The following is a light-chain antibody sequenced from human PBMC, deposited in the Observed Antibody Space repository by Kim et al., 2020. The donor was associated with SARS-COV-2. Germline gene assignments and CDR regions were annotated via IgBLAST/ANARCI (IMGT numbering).Light chain of an antibody. CDR1: ISYIGGYNY. CDR3: SSITSSSTGV. CDR2: DVS. Sequence: GQSITISCTGTISYIGGYNYVSWYQQHPGKAPKLMIYDVSKRSSGVSNRFSGSKSGNTASLTISGLQAEDEADYYCSSITSSSTGVFGGGTQLTVL. J-gene: IGLJ2*01. V-gene: IGLV2-14*04.